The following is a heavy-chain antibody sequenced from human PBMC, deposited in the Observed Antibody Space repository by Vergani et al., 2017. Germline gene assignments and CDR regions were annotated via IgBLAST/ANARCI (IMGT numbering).Heavy chain of an antibody. CDR3: AKADSSGWYVGSYFDY. CDR1: GFTFDDYA. V-gene: IGHV3-9*01. J-gene: IGHJ4*02. D-gene: IGHD6-19*01. CDR2: ISWNSGSI. Sequence: EVQLVESGGGLVQTGRSLRLSCAASGFTFDDYAMHWVRQAPGKGLEWVSGISWNSGSIGYADSVKGRFTISRDNAKNSLYLQMNSLRAEDTALYYCAKADSSGWYVGSYFDYWGQGTLVTVSS.